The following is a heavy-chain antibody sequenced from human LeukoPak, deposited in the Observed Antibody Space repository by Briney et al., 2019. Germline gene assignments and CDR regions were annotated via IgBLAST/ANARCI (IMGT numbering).Heavy chain of an antibody. V-gene: IGHV4-30-4*01. CDR1: GGSISSGDYY. D-gene: IGHD3-22*01. J-gene: IGHJ3*02. CDR3: ARDKDYFDSGGAFDI. Sequence: PSQTLSLTCTVSGGSISSGDYYWSWIRQPPGKGLEWIGYIYYSGTTYYNPSLKSRVTMSVDTSKNQFSLKLSSVTAADTAVYYCARDKDYFDSGGAFDIWGQGTMVTVSS. CDR2: IYYSGTT.